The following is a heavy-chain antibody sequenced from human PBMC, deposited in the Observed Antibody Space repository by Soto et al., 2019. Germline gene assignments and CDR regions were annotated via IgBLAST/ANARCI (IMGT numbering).Heavy chain of an antibody. CDR3: ARDRDDYCSGNYYNRIYF. V-gene: IGHV1-69*01. Sequence: QVQLVQSGAEVKKPGSSVKVSCKASGGIFSTYAISWLRRAPGQGLEWMGGIIPIFGTPNYAQRFQGSVTRPADESTSTAYMELSRLRSEDTAVDYCARDRDDYCSGNYYNRIYFWGQGTLVTVSS. D-gene: IGHD3-10*01. J-gene: IGHJ4*02. CDR1: GGIFSTYA. CDR2: IIPIFGTP.